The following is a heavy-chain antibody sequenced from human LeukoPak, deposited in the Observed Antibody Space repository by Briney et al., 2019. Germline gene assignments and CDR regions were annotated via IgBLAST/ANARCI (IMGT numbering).Heavy chain of an antibody. CDR2: IKSKTVGGTT. Sequence: PGGSLRLSCAASGFTFSNAWMSWVRQAPGKGLKWVGRIKSKTVGGTTEYAASVKGRFTISRDDSKSIAYLQMNSLKTEDTAVYYCTRDSEWRRPHGEWFDPWGQGTLVTVSS. CDR3: TRDSEWRRPHGEWFDP. D-gene: IGHD3-3*01. CDR1: GFTFSNAW. V-gene: IGHV3-15*01. J-gene: IGHJ5*02.